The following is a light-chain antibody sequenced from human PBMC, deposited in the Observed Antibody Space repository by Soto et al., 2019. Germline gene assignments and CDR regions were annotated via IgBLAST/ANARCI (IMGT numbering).Light chain of an antibody. J-gene: IGKJ4*01. V-gene: IGKV4-1*01. Sequence: DIVMTQSPDSLAVSLGERATINCKSSQTVLYSSTNNNYLAWYHQKPGQPPKLLIYWASTRESVVPDRFSGGGSGTDFTLTISSLQAEDVAIYYCQQYYSIPVTFGGGTKVEI. CDR3: QQYYSIPVT. CDR1: QTVLYSSTNNNY. CDR2: WAS.